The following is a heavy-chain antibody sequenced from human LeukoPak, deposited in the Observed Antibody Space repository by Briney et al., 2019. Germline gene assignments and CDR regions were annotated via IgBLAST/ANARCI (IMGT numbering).Heavy chain of an antibody. V-gene: IGHV3-7*01. D-gene: IGHD1-26*01. CDR1: GFTFSSYW. Sequence: PGGSLRLSCAASGFTFSSYWMSWVRQAPGKGLEWVANIKQDGSEKYYVDSVKGRFTISRDNAKNSLYLQMNSLRAEDTAVYYCARVLASPSGSYAPDAFDIWGQGTMVTVSS. J-gene: IGHJ3*02. CDR2: IKQDGSEK. CDR3: ARVLASPSGSYAPDAFDI.